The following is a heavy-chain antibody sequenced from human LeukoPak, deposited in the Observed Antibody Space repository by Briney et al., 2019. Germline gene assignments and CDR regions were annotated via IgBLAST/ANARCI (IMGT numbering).Heavy chain of an antibody. CDR3: AKGASGSYHTPYDY. D-gene: IGHD1-26*01. Sequence: TGGSLRLSCAASGFTFSSYAMSWVRQAPVKGLEWVSDISGSGGSTYYADSVKGRFTISRDNSKNTLYLQMNSLRAEDTAVYYCAKGASGSYHTPYDYWGQGTLVTVSS. CDR1: GFTFSSYA. CDR2: ISGSGGST. V-gene: IGHV3-23*01. J-gene: IGHJ4*02.